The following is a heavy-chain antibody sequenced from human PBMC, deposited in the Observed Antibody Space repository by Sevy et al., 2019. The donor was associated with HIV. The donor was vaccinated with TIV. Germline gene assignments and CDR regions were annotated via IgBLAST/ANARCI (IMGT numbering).Heavy chain of an antibody. D-gene: IGHD2-2*02. Sequence: GGSLRLSCAASGFTFSSYDMRWVRQATGKGLEWVSAIGTAGDTYYPGSVKGRFTISRENAKNSLYLQMNSLRAGDTAVYYCARATRGYCSSTSCYNIHYYYGMDVWGQGTTVTVSS. CDR2: IGTAGDT. V-gene: IGHV3-13*01. J-gene: IGHJ6*02. CDR1: GFTFSSYD. CDR3: ARATRGYCSSTSCYNIHYYYGMDV.